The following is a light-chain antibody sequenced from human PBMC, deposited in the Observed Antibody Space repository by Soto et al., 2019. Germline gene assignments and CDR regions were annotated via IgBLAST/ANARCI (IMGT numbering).Light chain of an antibody. CDR3: SSYAGSNNLI. CDR2: DVS. J-gene: IGLJ2*01. Sequence: QSVLTQPPSASGSPGQSVTISCTGTSSDVGGYKFVSWYQRLPGKAPKLIIYDVSRRPPGVTDRFSGSKSGNTASLTVSGLHAEYEADYYCSSYAGSNNLIFGGGTKLTVL. CDR1: SSDVGGYKF. V-gene: IGLV2-8*01.